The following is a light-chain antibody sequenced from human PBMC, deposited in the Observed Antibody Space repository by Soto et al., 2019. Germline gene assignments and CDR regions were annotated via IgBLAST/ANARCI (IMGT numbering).Light chain of an antibody. J-gene: IGKJ4*01. CDR3: QPYDNLPLT. Sequence: DIQMTQSPSSLSASVGDRVTITCQASQDIKNCLNWYQQKPGKAPKLLIYDASNLETGVPSRFSGSGSGTDFTFTISSLQPEDIATYYCQPYDNLPLTFGGGTKVEIK. CDR2: DAS. V-gene: IGKV1-33*01. CDR1: QDIKNC.